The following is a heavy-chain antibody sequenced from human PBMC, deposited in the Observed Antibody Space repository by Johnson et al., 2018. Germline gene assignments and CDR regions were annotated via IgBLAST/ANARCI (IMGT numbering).Heavy chain of an antibody. CDR1: GFTFSSYV. D-gene: IGHD2/OR15-2a*01. CDR2: ISYDGSHK. CDR3: ARGPWGNSLYMDV. J-gene: IGHJ6*03. V-gene: IGHV3-30-3*01. Sequence: QVQLVESGGGVVQPGRSLRLSCAASGFTFSSYVMHWVRQAPGKGLEWVAVISYDGSHKNYADSVKGRFTISRDNSKNTLYLQRNSLRAEETAVYYCARGPWGNSLYMDVGGKGTTVTVSS.